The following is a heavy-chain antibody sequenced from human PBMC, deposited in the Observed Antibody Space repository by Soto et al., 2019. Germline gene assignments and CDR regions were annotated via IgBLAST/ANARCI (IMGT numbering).Heavy chain of an antibody. CDR1: GDSISSGDYY. Sequence: SETLSLTCTVSGDSISSGDYYWSWIRQPPGKGLEWIGLIYYSGSTHYNPSLKSRLIISVNTSKNQFSLKLTSATAADTAMYYCARDTTPSLWGQGTLVTVSS. CDR2: IYYSGST. D-gene: IGHD1-1*01. J-gene: IGHJ4*02. CDR3: ARDTTPSL. V-gene: IGHV4-30-4*01.